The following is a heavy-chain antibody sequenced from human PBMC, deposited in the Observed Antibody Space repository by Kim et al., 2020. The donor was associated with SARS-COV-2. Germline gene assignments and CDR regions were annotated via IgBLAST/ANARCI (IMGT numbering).Heavy chain of an antibody. Sequence: TAPGKDRFTISRTNSTNTLYLQMNSQRADDTAVYYCAKGKGVIKGAFDMWGQGTMVIVSS. V-gene: IGHV3-23*01. CDR3: AKGKGVIKGAFDM. D-gene: IGHD3-10*01. J-gene: IGHJ3*02.